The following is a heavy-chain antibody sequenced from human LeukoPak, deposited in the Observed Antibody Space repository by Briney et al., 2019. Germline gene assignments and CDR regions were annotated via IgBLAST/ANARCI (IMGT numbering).Heavy chain of an antibody. J-gene: IGHJ5*02. Sequence: ASVKVSCKASGYTFTSYGISRVRQAPGQGLEWMGWISAYNGNTNYAQKLQGRVTMTTDTSTSTAYMELRSLRSDDTAVYYCARAYDSSGYYRDWFDPWGQGTLVTVSS. CDR2: ISAYNGNT. V-gene: IGHV1-18*01. CDR1: GYTFTSYG. CDR3: ARAYDSSGYYRDWFDP. D-gene: IGHD3-22*01.